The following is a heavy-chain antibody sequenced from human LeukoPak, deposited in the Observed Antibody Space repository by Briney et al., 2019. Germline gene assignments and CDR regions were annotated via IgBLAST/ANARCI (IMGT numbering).Heavy chain of an antibody. CDR1: SGSISTSNYY. CDR2: IYYSGST. V-gene: IGHV4-39*07. J-gene: IGHJ6*03. CDR3: ARDYYDSSGYYAYYYYYMDV. D-gene: IGHD3-22*01. Sequence: SETLSLTCTVSSGSISTSNYYWGWIRQPPGKGLEWIGSIYYSGSTYYNPSLKSRVTISVDTSKNQFSLKLSSVTAADTAVYYCARDYYDSSGYYAYYYYYMDVWGKGTTVTVSS.